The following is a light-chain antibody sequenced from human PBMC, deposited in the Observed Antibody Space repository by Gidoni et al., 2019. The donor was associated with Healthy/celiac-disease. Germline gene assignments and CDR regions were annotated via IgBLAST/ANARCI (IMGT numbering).Light chain of an antibody. CDR3: QQYDKLSFT. CDR2: DAS. J-gene: IGKJ4*01. CDR1: QDISNY. Sequence: DIQMTQSPSSLSASVGDRVTITCQASQDISNYLNWYQQKPGKAPKLLIYDASNLETGVPSSFSGSGSGTDFTFTISSLQPEDIATYYCQQYDKLSFTFGGGTKVEIK. V-gene: IGKV1-33*01.